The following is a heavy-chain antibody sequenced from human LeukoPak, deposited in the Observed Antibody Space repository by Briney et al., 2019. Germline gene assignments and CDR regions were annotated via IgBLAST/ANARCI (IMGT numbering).Heavy chain of an antibody. V-gene: IGHV3-11*01. CDR1: GLIFNDYY. J-gene: IGHJ4*02. CDR3: ARDYRCSSTSCKDRTFDY. D-gene: IGHD2-2*01. CDR2: ISSSGSII. Sequence: GGSLRLSCAASGLIFNDYYMSWIRQAPGEGLEWVSYISSSGSIIYYADSVKGSFTISRDNAKNTLYLQMNSLRVEDTAVYYCARDYRCSSTSCKDRTFDYWGQGTLVTVSS.